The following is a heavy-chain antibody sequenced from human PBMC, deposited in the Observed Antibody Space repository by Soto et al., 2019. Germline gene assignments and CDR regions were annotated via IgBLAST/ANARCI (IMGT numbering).Heavy chain of an antibody. CDR2: ISGSGGST. CDR1: GFTFSSYA. D-gene: IGHD2-2*01. Sequence: EVQLLESGGGLVQPGGSLRLSCAASGFTFSSYAMSWVRQAPGKGLEWVSGISGSGGSTYNADSVKGRFTISRDNSKNTLYLQMNSLRAEDTAVYFCAIPQGSYCSSTSCPNSYFYGMDVWGQGTTVTVSS. CDR3: AIPQGSYCSSTSCPNSYFYGMDV. V-gene: IGHV3-23*01. J-gene: IGHJ6*02.